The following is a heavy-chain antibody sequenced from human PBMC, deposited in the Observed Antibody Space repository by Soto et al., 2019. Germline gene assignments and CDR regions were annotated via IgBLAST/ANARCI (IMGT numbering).Heavy chain of an antibody. V-gene: IGHV1-2*04. J-gene: IGHJ6*02. CDR3: ARDGIAVAGTYYYYGMDV. CDR1: GYTFTGYY. CDR2: INPNSGGT. Sequence: ASVKVSCKASGYTFTGYYRHWVRQAPGQGLEWMGWINPNSGGTNYAQKFQGWVTMTRDTSISTAYMELSRLRSDDTAVYYCARDGIAVAGTYYYYGMDVWGQGTTVTVSS. D-gene: IGHD6-19*01.